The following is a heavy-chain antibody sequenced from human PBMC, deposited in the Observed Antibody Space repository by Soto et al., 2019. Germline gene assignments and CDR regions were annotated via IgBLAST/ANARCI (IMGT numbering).Heavy chain of an antibody. D-gene: IGHD6-13*01. CDR1: GFTFSSYA. J-gene: IGHJ6*02. CDR3: AVHDSSNWYGFMDV. V-gene: IGHV3-30-3*01. CDR2: ISYDGSNK. Sequence: PGGSLRLSCAASGFTFSSYAMHWVRQAPGKGLEWVAVISYDGSNKYYADSVKGRFTISRDNSKNTLYLQMNSLRAEDTAVYYCAVHDSSNWYGFMDVWGQGTTVTVSS.